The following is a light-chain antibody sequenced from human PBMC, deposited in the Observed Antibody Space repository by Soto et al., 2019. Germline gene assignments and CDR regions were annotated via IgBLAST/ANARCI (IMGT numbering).Light chain of an antibody. J-gene: IGLJ2*01. CDR1: SSNIVNNY. CDR2: DNN. V-gene: IGLV1-51*01. CDR3: GTWDSSLSAVV. Sequence: QSVLTQPPSVSAAPGQKVTISCSGSSSNIVNNYVSWYQQLPGTAPKLLIYDNNKRPSGIPDRFSGSKSGTSATLGITGLQTGDEDDYYCGTWDSSLSAVVFGGGTKLTVL.